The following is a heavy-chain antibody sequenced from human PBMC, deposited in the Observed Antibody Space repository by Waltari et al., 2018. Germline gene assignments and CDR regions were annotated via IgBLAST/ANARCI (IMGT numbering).Heavy chain of an antibody. Sequence: QVQLVESGGGVVQPGRSLRLSCAASGLTFSSFHMHWVRQAPGKGLEWVGRISNEGSRKDYADSVKGRFIISRDNSKNTLYLQMDSLRPEYSAMYYCVRRRPCSGDMCYGLDVWGQGTTVTVSS. CDR2: ISNEGSRK. D-gene: IGHD2-15*01. V-gene: IGHV3-30*03. CDR3: VRRRPCSGDMCYGLDV. J-gene: IGHJ6*02. CDR1: GLTFSSFH.